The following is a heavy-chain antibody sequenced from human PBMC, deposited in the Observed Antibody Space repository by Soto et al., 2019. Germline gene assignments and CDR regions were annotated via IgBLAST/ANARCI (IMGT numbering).Heavy chain of an antibody. D-gene: IGHD6-13*01. Sequence: VAVIWYDGSNKYYADSVKGRFTISRDNSKNTLYLQMNSLRAEDTAVYYCAREGGDYIAAELGDYWGQGTLVTVSS. CDR3: AREGGDYIAAELGDY. V-gene: IGHV3-33*01. J-gene: IGHJ4*02. CDR2: IWYDGSNK.